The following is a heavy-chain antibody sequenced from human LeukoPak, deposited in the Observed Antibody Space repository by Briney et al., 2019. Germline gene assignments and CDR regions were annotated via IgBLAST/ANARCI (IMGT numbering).Heavy chain of an antibody. V-gene: IGHV3-48*03. J-gene: IGHJ4*02. D-gene: IGHD4-17*01. Sequence: GGSLRLSCAASGFTFSSYEVNWVRQAPGKGLEWVSHISSSGSTMYYADSVKGRFTVSRDNAKNSLFLQMTSLRAEDTAVYYCARVRVTVTTLDYWGQGALVTVSS. CDR3: ARVRVTVTTLDY. CDR2: ISSSGSTM. CDR1: GFTFSSYE.